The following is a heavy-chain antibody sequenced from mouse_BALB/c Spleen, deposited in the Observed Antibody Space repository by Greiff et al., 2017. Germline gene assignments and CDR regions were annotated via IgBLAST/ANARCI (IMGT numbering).Heavy chain of an antibody. CDR2: ISSGGSYT. J-gene: IGHJ4*01. CDR1: GFTFSSYT. CDR3: TREGKGYAMDY. V-gene: IGHV5-6-4*01. Sequence: DVKLVESGGGLVKPGGSLKLSCAASGFTFSSYTMSWVRQTPEKRLEWVATISSGGSYTYYPDSVKGRFTISRDNAKNTLYLQMSSLKSEDTAMYYCTREGKGYAMDYWGQGTSVTVSS.